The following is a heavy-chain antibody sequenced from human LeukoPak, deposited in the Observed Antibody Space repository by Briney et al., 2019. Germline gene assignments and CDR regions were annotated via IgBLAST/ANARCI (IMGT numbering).Heavy chain of an antibody. J-gene: IGHJ4*02. V-gene: IGHV1-2*02. CDR1: GYTFTDYY. CDR2: INPSSGGT. CDR3: ARFRSGYSIDY. Sequence: ASVTVSCKASGYTFTDYYMHWVRQAPGQGLEWMGWINPSSGGTNYAQKFQGRVTMTRDTSISTAYMELSRLRSDDTAVYFCARFRSGYSIDYWGQGTLVTVSS. D-gene: IGHD3-3*01.